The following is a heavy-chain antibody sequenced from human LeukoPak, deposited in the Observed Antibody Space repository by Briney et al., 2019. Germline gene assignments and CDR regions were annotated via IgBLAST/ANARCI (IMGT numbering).Heavy chain of an antibody. D-gene: IGHD1-1*01. CDR3: ARVNINNWHSCDY. J-gene: IGHJ4*02. V-gene: IGHV4-4*02. CDR1: GGSISSNNW. Sequence: SETLSLTCAVSGGSISSNNWWGWVRQPPEMGLEWIGEIYHSGSPNYNPSLKSRVTISVDKSRYHFSLNLSSVTAADTAVYYCARVNINNWHSCDYWGQGTLVTVSS. CDR2: IYHSGSP.